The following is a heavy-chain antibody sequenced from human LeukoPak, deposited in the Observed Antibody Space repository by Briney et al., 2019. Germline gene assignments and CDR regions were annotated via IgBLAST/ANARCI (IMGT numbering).Heavy chain of an antibody. CDR1: GGTFSNYA. V-gene: IGHV1-69*04. Sequence: AASVKVSCKTSGGTFSNYAISWVRQAPGLGLEWMGRIIPFLNITNYAQRFRGRVTITADKSTRTAYMELSSPRSDDTAVFYCASQDHYYDTSGFRFDYWGQGTLVTASS. CDR3: ASQDHYYDTSGFRFDY. CDR2: IIPFLNIT. J-gene: IGHJ4*02. D-gene: IGHD3-22*01.